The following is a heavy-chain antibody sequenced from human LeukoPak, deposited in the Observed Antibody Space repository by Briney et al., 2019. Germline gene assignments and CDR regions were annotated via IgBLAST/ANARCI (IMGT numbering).Heavy chain of an antibody. Sequence: SVKVSCKAAEGTFSSYGISWVRQAPGQGHEWMGGIIPSFGTGNYAQKFQGRVTITTDESTSTAYMELSSLRSEDTAVYYCARDPYYGSGSYYMGGDAFDIWGQGTMVTVSS. CDR3: ARDPYYGSGSYYMGGDAFDI. CDR1: EGTFSSYG. V-gene: IGHV1-69*05. J-gene: IGHJ3*02. D-gene: IGHD3-10*01. CDR2: IIPSFGTG.